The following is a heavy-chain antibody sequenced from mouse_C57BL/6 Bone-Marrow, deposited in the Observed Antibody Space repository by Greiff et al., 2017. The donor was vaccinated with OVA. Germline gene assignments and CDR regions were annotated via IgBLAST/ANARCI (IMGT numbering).Heavy chain of an antibody. CDR3: ARGTGVDY. V-gene: IGHV1-31*01. Sequence: VQLKEPGPELVKPGASVKISCKASGYSFTGYYMHWVKQSPGHILDWIGYIYPYHGVSSYNQKFKGKATLTVDKSSSTAYMESRSLTSEDSAVYYCARGTGVDYWGQGTTLTVSS. CDR2: IYPYHGVS. CDR1: GYSFTGYY. D-gene: IGHD3-1*01. J-gene: IGHJ2*01.